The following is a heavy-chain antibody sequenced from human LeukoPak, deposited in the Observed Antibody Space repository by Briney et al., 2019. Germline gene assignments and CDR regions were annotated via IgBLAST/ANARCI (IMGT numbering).Heavy chain of an antibody. V-gene: IGHV5-51*01. D-gene: IGHD6-19*01. J-gene: IGHJ5*02. CDR1: GYSFTSYW. CDR3: ARLWAVAGILGWFDP. CDR2: IYPGDSDT. Sequence: GESLKISCKGSGYSFTSYWIGWVRQMPGKGLEWMGIIYPGDSDTRYSPSSQGQVTISADKSISTAYLQWSSLKASDTAMYYCARLWAVAGILGWFDPWGQGTLVTVSS.